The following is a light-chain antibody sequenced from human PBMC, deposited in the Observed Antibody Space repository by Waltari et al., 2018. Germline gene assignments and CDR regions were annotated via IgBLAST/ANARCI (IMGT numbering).Light chain of an antibody. Sequence: DIQMTQSPSSLSASVGDRVTITCQASQDISNYLNWYQQKPGKAPKLLIYDASNLETGVPSRFSGSGSGTDFTFTISSLQPEDSVVYYCQQYGSTPWTFGQGTKVEIK. CDR2: DAS. J-gene: IGKJ1*01. CDR3: QQYGSTPWT. V-gene: IGKV1-33*01. CDR1: QDISNY.